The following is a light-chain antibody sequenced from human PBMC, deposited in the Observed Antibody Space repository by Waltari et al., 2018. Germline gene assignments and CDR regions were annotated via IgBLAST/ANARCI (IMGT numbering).Light chain of an antibody. CDR3: CSYAGSNTYV. J-gene: IGLJ1*01. CDR1: SSDVGPYNL. CDR2: EVT. Sequence: QSALTQPASVSGSPGQSITISCSGSSSDVGPYNLVSWYQQHPGKVPKLMIYEVTERPSGVSNRFSASKSGNTASLTISGLQAEEEADYYCCSYAGSNTYVFGTGTKVIVL. V-gene: IGLV2-23*02.